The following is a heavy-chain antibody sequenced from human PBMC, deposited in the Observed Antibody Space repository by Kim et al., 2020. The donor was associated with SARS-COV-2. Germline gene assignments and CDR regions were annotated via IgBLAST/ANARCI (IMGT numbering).Heavy chain of an antibody. D-gene: IGHD6-13*01. CDR3: ARDSRALRVAAAGQVSTNYYYGMDV. V-gene: IGHV3-48*02. Sequence: GGSLRLSCAASGFTFSSYSMNWVRQAPGKGLEWVSYISSSSSTIYYADSVKGRFTISRDNAKNSLYLQMNSLRDEDTAVYYCARDSRALRVAAAGQVSTNYYYGMDVWGQGTTVTVSS. CDR2: ISSSSSTI. CDR1: GFTFSSYS. J-gene: IGHJ6*02.